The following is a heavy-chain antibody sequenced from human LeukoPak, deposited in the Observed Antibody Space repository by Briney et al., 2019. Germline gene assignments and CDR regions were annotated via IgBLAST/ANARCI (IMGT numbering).Heavy chain of an antibody. CDR2: IIPIFGTA. CDR3: ARRAGGPYYYYYGMDV. D-gene: IGHD2-8*02. CDR1: GGTFSSYA. V-gene: IGHV1-69*06. Sequence: ASVKVSCKASGGTFSSYAISWVRQDPGQGLEWMGGIIPIFGTANYAQKFQGRVTITADKSTSTAYMELSSLRSEDTAVYYCARRAGGPYYYYYGMDVWGKGTTVTVSS. J-gene: IGHJ6*04.